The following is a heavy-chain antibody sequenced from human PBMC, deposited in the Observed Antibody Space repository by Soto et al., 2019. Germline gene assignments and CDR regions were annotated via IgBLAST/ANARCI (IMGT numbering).Heavy chain of an antibody. Sequence: GASVKVSCKVSGYTLTEISMHWGRQAPGKRFEWMGGFDPEDGETINAQKFQGRVTMTEDTSTDTAYMELSSLRSEDTAVYYCATTAPHIDSSGYYSFDYWGQGTQVTVSS. V-gene: IGHV1-24*01. CDR3: ATTAPHIDSSGYYSFDY. D-gene: IGHD3-22*01. J-gene: IGHJ4*02. CDR1: GYTLTEIS. CDR2: FDPEDGET.